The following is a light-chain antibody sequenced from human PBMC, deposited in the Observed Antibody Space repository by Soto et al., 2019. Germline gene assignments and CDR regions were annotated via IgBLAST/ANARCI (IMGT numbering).Light chain of an antibody. CDR2: ASF. V-gene: IGKV1-39*01. Sequence: DIQMTQSPSSLSVSVGDRVTITCRASQSISNYLNWYQQKPGKAPELLIYASFNLQSGVPSRFSGSGSGTDFTLTITSLQPEDFANYYCQQSYNTPYTCGQGTKLEI. CDR3: QQSYNTPYT. CDR1: QSISNY. J-gene: IGKJ2*01.